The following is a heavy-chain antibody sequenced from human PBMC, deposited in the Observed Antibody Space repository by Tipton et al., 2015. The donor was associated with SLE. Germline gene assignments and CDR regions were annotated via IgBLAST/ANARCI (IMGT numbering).Heavy chain of an antibody. D-gene: IGHD2-21*01. J-gene: IGHJ4*02. CDR1: GFTFSSYA. V-gene: IGHV3-23*01. CDR2: ISVSYRNT. Sequence: SLRLSCAASGFTFSSYAMSWVRQTPGKGLEWVSGISVSYRNTYYADAVRGRFTISRDNSKNTLSLQLNTLRADDTAIYYCAKDRYCGGGTCFASYFDLWGQGTPVTVSS. CDR3: AKDRYCGGGTCFASYFDL.